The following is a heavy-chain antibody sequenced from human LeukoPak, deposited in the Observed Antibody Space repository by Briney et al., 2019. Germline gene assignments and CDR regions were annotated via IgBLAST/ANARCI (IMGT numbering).Heavy chain of an antibody. CDR1: GRSIISYY. Sequence: PSETLSLTRTVSGRSIISYYWSWLRQPPSKELEGVGYIYYSGWTNHNPSLKSRVTISVDTSKNQFSLKLSSVTAADTAVYYCARDRRYCTNGVCYYYYYYMDVWGKGTTVTVSS. CDR2: IYYSGWT. V-gene: IGHV4-59*01. D-gene: IGHD2-8*01. CDR3: ARDRRYCTNGVCYYYYYYMDV. J-gene: IGHJ6*03.